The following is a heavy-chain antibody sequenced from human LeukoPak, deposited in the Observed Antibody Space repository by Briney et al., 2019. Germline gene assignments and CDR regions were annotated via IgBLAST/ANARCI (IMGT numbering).Heavy chain of an antibody. V-gene: IGHV3-33*08. J-gene: IGHJ6*02. CDR1: GFTFSSYG. Sequence: GGSLRLSCAASGFTFSSYGMYWVRQGPGKGLEWVAVIWSDGSSKHYADSVKGRFTISRDNSKNTLYLQMSSLRAEDTALYYCARGQPPSYYDMDVWGQGTTVTVSS. D-gene: IGHD6-13*01. CDR2: IWSDGSSK. CDR3: ARGQPPSYYDMDV.